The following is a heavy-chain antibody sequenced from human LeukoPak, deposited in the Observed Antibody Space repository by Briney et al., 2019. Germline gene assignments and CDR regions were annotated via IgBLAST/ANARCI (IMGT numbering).Heavy chain of an antibody. CDR1: GFTLSSYA. V-gene: IGHV3-23*01. CDR2: ISVSGNT. J-gene: IGHJ4*02. CDR3: AKAPVTTCSGAYCYPFDY. D-gene: IGHD2-15*01. Sequence: PGGSLRLSCAASGFTLSSYAMSWVRQGPGKGLEWVSAISVSGNTYHADSMKGRFTTSRDSYKNTLYLQMNSLRAEDAAVYYCAKAPVTTCSGAYCYPFDYWGQGTLVTVSS.